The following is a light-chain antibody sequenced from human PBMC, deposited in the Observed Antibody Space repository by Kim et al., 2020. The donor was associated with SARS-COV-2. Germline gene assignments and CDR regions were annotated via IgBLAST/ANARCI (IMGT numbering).Light chain of an antibody. J-gene: IGKJ1*01. CDR1: QSITSW. CDR3: QQYDTYWP. V-gene: IGKV1-5*03. CDR2: KAS. Sequence: DIQMTQSPSTLSASVGDRVTITCRASQSITSWLAWYQQRPGKAPKLLIYKASTLESGVPSRFSGSGSGTEFTLTITGLQPDDFATYYCQQYDTYWPFGQGTKVDIK.